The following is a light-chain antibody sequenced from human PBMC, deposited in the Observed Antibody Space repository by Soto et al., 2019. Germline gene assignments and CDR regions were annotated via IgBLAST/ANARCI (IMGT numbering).Light chain of an antibody. Sequence: QSVLTQPPSVSGAPGQWFTISCTGSSSNIGAGYDVNWYQQLPGTAPKLLIYGNSNRPSGVPDRFSGSKSGTSASLAITGLQAEDEADYYCQSYDSTLSGYVVFGGGTKLTVL. CDR1: SSNIGAGYD. CDR3: QSYDSTLSGYVV. V-gene: IGLV1-40*01. J-gene: IGLJ2*01. CDR2: GNS.